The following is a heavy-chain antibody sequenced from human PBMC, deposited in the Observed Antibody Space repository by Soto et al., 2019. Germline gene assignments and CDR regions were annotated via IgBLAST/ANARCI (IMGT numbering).Heavy chain of an antibody. D-gene: IGHD3-22*01. Sequence: QVQLVESGGGVVQPGRSLRLSCAASGFTFSSYAMHWVRQAPGKGLEWVAVISYDGSNKYYADSVKGRFTISRDNSKNTLYLQMNSLRAEDTAVYYCASGAPVVFITTPSTDYWGQGTLVTVSS. CDR2: ISYDGSNK. J-gene: IGHJ4*02. V-gene: IGHV3-30-3*01. CDR1: GFTFSSYA. CDR3: ASGAPVVFITTPSTDY.